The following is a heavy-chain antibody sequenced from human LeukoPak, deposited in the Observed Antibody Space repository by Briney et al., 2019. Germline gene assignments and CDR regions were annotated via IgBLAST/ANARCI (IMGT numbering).Heavy chain of an antibody. V-gene: IGHV5-51*01. CDR1: GYDFTKYW. CDR3: ARPYGVGY. D-gene: IGHD4-17*01. Sequence: GESLKISCEGSGYDFTKYWIGWVRQTPEKGLEFMGIIFPGNSETRHSPSFQGQVTITADKSTGTAYLQWGSLKASDTAIYYCARPYGVGYWGQGTLVTVSS. CDR2: IFPGNSET. J-gene: IGHJ4*02.